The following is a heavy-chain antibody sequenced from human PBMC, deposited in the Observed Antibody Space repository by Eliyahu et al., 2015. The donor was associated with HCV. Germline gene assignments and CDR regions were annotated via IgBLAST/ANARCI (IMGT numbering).Heavy chain of an antibody. J-gene: IGHJ6*02. CDR3: AKDTVHWNHYYGMGV. V-gene: IGHV3-30*18. Sequence: QVQLVESGGXVVQPGRSXRLSCAAXGFTFSTYGMHWVRQAPGKGLEWVAVISDDGNNKYYADSVKGQFTISRDNSDNTLYLQMNSLRAEDTAVYYCAKDTVHWNHYYGMGVWGQGTTVTVSS. CDR2: ISDDGNNK. D-gene: IGHD4-17*01. CDR1: GFTFSTYG.